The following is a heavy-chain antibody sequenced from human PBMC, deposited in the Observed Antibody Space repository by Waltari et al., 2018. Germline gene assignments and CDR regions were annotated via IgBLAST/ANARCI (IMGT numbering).Heavy chain of an antibody. CDR2: IYSGGST. V-gene: IGHV3-53*01. D-gene: IGHD6-6*01. CDR1: GFTVRSNY. CDR3: ARVRLQLAAFDY. J-gene: IGHJ4*02. Sequence: EVQLVESGGGLIQPGGSLRLSCAASGFTVRSNYMRWVRQAPGKGLEWVSVIYSGGSTYYADSVKGRFTISRDNSKNTLYLQMNSLRAEDTAVYYCARVRLQLAAFDYWGQGTLVTVSS.